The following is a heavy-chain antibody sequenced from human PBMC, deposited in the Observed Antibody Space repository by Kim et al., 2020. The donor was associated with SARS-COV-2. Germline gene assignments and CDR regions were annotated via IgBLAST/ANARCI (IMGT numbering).Heavy chain of an antibody. CDR3: ARDLPYDSSGYYVYYYYYGMDV. CDR1: GYTFTSYA. V-gene: IGHV7-4-1*02. Sequence: ASVKVSCKASGYTFTSYAMNWVRQAPGQGLEWMGWINTNTGNPTYAQGFTGRFVFSLDTSVSTAYLQISSQKAEDTAVYYCARDLPYDSSGYYVYYYYYGMDVWGQGTTVTVSS. J-gene: IGHJ6*02. CDR2: INTNTGNP. D-gene: IGHD3-22*01.